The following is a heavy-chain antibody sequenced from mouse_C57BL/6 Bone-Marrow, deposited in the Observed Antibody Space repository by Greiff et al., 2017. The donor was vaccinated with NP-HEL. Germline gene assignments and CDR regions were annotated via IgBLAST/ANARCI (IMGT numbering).Heavy chain of an antibody. CDR2: IRSKSNNYAT. Sequence: EVQLVESGGGLVQPKGSLKLSCAASGFSFNTYAMNWVRQAPGKGLEWVARIRSKSNNYATYYADSVKDRFTISRDDSESMLYLQMNNLKTEDTAMYYCVSQIYYGPMDYWGQGTSVTVSS. V-gene: IGHV10-1*01. CDR1: GFSFNTYA. CDR3: VSQIYYGPMDY. D-gene: IGHD2-1*01. J-gene: IGHJ4*01.